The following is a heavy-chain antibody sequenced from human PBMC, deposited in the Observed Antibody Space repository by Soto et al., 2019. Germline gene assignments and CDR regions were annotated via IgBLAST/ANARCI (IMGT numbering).Heavy chain of an antibody. Sequence: GGSLRLSCAASGFTFSSYGMHWVRQAPGKGLEWVAVISYDGSNKYYADSVKGRFTISRDSSKNTLYLQMNSLRAEDTAVYYWAEGRGARQLEASDYWGQGTLVTVSS. CDR1: GFTFSSYG. CDR3: AEGRGARQLEASDY. CDR2: ISYDGSNK. D-gene: IGHD2-21*01. V-gene: IGHV3-30*18. J-gene: IGHJ4*02.